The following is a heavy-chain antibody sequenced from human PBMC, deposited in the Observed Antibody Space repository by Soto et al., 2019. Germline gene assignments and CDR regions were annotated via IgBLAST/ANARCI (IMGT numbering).Heavy chain of an antibody. D-gene: IGHD2-2*01. CDR2: INPNSGAT. Sequence: ASVKVSCKASGYTFTGYYMHWVRQAPGQGLEWMGWINPNSGATNYAQNFQGRVTMTRDTSITTAYMELSSLRSEDTAVYYCARGRGVVPAANLYYYYGMDVWGQGTTVTVSS. CDR1: GYTFTGYY. V-gene: IGHV1-2*02. J-gene: IGHJ6*02. CDR3: ARGRGVVPAANLYYYYGMDV.